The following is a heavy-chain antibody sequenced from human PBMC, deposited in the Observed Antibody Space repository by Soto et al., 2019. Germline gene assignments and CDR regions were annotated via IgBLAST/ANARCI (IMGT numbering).Heavy chain of an antibody. Sequence: PWGVLRLSCTASGFTFGDYAMSWFRQAPGKGLEWVGFIRSKAYGGTTEYAASVKGRFTISRDDSKSIAYLQMNSLKTEDTAVYYCTRDYYDFWSGYYSALNPLNWGQGTLVTVSS. CDR1: GFTFGDYA. CDR2: IRSKAYGGTT. D-gene: IGHD3-3*01. CDR3: TRDYYDFWSGYYSALNPLN. J-gene: IGHJ4*02. V-gene: IGHV3-49*03.